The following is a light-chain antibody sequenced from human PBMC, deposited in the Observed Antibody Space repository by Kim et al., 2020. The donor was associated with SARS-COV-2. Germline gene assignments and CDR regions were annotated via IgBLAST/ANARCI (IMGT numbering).Light chain of an antibody. CDR1: SNNIGYEG. Sequence: SPTATLTCTGNSNNIGYEGAAWLQQHQGHPPKLLSYRNNNRPSGISDRFSASRSGNTAYLTITGLQPEDETDYYCSAWDRSLSAWVFGGGTQLTVL. CDR2: RNN. J-gene: IGLJ3*02. V-gene: IGLV10-54*04. CDR3: SAWDRSLSAWV.